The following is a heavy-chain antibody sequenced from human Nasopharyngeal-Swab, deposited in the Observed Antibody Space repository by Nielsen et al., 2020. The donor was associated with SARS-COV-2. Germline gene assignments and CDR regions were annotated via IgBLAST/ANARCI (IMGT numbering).Heavy chain of an antibody. Sequence: WVRQAPGQGLEGVGWMNPNRGNTGYAQKFQGGVTMTRNTSISTASMELSSLRSKDTAVYYCARAGTVKQKPVAIYTLKEYHMDVWGKGTTVTVSS. V-gene: IGHV1-8*01. CDR2: MNPNRGNT. J-gene: IGHJ6*03. D-gene: IGHD3-16*01. CDR3: ARAGTVKQKPVAIYTLKEYHMDV.